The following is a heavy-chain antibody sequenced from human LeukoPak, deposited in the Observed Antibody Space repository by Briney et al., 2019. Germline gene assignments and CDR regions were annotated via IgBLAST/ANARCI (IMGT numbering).Heavy chain of an antibody. CDR1: GFTFSSYW. V-gene: IGHV3-74*01. Sequence: GGSLRLSCAASGFTFSSYWMHWVRQAPGKGLVWVSRINSDGSSTSYADSVKGRFTISRDNAKNTLYLQMNSLRAEDTAVYYCARDPPYGGNCEEADYWGQGNRVTVSA. J-gene: IGHJ4*02. D-gene: IGHD4-23*01. CDR3: ARDPPYGGNCEEADY. CDR2: INSDGSST.